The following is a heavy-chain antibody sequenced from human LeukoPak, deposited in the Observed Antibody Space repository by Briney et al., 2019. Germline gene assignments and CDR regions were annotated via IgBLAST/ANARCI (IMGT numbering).Heavy chain of an antibody. Sequence: PGGSLRLSCTASGFTFSSYAMNWVRQAPGEGLVWVSRIKTDGSYTSYADSVKGRFTISRDNAKSTLFLQMNGLRGEDTAIYYCASEEGGLDVWGQGTTVTVSS. J-gene: IGHJ6*02. CDR2: IKTDGSYT. CDR3: ASEEGGLDV. V-gene: IGHV3-74*01. CDR1: GFTFSSYA.